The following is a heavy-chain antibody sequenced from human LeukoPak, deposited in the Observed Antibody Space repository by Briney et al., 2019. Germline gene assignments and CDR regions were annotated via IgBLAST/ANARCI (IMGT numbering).Heavy chain of an antibody. J-gene: IGHJ3*01. CDR1: LFALNIYV. CDR2: ITGSGGGT. D-gene: IGHD4-23*01. V-gene: IGHV3-23*01. CDR3: AKDYNGGLCDDDGFHV. Sequence: GGALRLSCPASLFALNIYVMSWVGQAPGKGREGVSTITGSGGGTYNADSVKGRFIISRDQSKNTLYLQINSLTGEDTAMYYCAKDYNGGLCDDDGFHVWGQGTMVTVS.